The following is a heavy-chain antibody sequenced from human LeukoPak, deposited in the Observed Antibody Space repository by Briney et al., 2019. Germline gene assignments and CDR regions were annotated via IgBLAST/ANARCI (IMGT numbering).Heavy chain of an antibody. CDR1: GGTFSIYA. CDR2: ITPIFGTA. V-gene: IGHV1-69*13. J-gene: IGHJ5*02. CDR3: ARDRHYYDSSGYYYWFDP. Sequence: GASVKVSCKASGGTFSIYAISWVRQAPGQGLEWMGGITPIFGTANYAQKFQGRVTITADESTSTAYMELSGLRSEDTAVYYCARDRHYYDSSGYYYWFDPWGQGTLVTVSS. D-gene: IGHD3-22*01.